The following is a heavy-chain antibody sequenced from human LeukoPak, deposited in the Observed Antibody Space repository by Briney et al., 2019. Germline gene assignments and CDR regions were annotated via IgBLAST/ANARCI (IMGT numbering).Heavy chain of an antibody. CDR3: ARDGYSSSGYDAFDI. J-gene: IGHJ3*02. D-gene: IGHD6-13*01. Sequence: GGSLRLSCAASGFTFSNAWMNWVRQAPGKGLEWVSSISSSSSYIYYADSVKGRFTISRDNAKNSLYLQMNSLRAEDTAVYYCARDGYSSSGYDAFDIWGQGTMVTVSS. CDR2: ISSSSSYI. CDR1: GFTFSNAW. V-gene: IGHV3-21*01.